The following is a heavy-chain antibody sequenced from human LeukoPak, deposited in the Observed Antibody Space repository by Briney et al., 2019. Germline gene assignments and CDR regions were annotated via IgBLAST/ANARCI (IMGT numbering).Heavy chain of an antibody. V-gene: IGHV3-21*04. CDR1: GFTFSSFS. J-gene: IGHJ3*02. CDR3: ARGEHDAFDI. Sequence: PGGSLRLSCAASGFTFSSFSMNWVRQAPGKGLEWVSSISSSGSYIYFADSVKGRFTISRNNAKNSLYLQMNSLRAEDTALYYCARGEHDAFDIWGQGTMVTVSS. CDR2: ISSSGSYI. D-gene: IGHD1/OR15-1a*01.